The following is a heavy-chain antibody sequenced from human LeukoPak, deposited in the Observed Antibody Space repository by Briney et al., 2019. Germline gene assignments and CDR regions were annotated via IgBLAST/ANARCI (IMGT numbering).Heavy chain of an antibody. J-gene: IGHJ6*03. CDR1: GFTFSSYE. CDR3: ARDYPTIDYYYYMDV. Sequence: PGGSLRLSCAASGFTFSSYEMNWVRQAPGKGLEWVSYISSSGSTIYYADSVKGRFTISRDNAKNSLYLQMNSLRAEDTAVYYCARDYPTIDYYYYMDVWGKGTTVTVSS. V-gene: IGHV3-48*03. D-gene: IGHD5-12*01. CDR2: ISSSGSTI.